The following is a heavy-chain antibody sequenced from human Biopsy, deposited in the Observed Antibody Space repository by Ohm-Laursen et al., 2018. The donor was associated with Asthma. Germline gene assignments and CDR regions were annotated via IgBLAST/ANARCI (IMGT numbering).Heavy chain of an antibody. V-gene: IGHV3-53*01. Sequence: SLRLSCAASGFAARRDYMFWVRPAPGKGLEWVSVIYSGGTSHTADSVRGRFTISRDYSKNTLYLQMHSLRAEDTAVYYCARGDSSNWSHYYFDYWGQGTLVTVSS. D-gene: IGHD3-22*01. J-gene: IGHJ4*02. CDR2: IYSGGTS. CDR1: GFAARRDY. CDR3: ARGDSSNWSHYYFDY.